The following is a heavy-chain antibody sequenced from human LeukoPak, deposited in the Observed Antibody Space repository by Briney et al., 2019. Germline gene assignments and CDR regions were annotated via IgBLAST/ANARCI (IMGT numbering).Heavy chain of an antibody. CDR2: ISYDGSKE. D-gene: IGHD6-19*01. CDR1: GFTFSSYA. V-gene: IGHV3-30*01. J-gene: IGHJ1*01. Sequence: GRSLRLSRAASGFTFSSYAMHWVRQAPGKGLEWVALISYDGSKEYYVDSVKGRFTISRDNSKNTLYLQMNSLRAEDTAVYYCARDLYGTVAGTSYFQHWGQGTLVTVSS. CDR3: ARDLYGTVAGTSYFQH.